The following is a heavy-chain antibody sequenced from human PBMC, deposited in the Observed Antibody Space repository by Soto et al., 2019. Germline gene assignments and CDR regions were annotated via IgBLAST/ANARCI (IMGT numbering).Heavy chain of an antibody. CDR1: GFTFSSYG. D-gene: IGHD5-12*01. CDR2: IWYDGSNK. V-gene: IGHV3-33*01. J-gene: IGHJ4*02. CDR3: ARDRDGYNFFYFDY. Sequence: GSLRLSCAASGFTFSSYGMHWVRQAPGKGLEWVAVIWYDGSNKYYADSVKGRFTISRDNSKNTLYLQMNSLRAEDTAVYYCARDRDGYNFFYFDYRGQGTLVTVSS.